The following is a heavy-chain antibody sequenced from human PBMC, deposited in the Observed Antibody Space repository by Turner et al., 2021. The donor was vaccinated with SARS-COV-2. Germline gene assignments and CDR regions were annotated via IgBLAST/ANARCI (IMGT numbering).Heavy chain of an antibody. CDR1: GDSISSSNYY. CDR3: ARHRPNSSGWYYYGMDV. CDR2: ISYSGTT. Sequence: QLQLQESGPGLVRPSETLSPTCTVSGDSISSSNYYWGWIRQPPGKGLEWIASISYSGTTYYNPSLRRRVTISGDTSRNQFSLKLSSVTAADTGIYYCARHRPNSSGWYYYGMDVWGQGTTVTVSS. J-gene: IGHJ6*02. V-gene: IGHV4-39*01. D-gene: IGHD6-19*01.